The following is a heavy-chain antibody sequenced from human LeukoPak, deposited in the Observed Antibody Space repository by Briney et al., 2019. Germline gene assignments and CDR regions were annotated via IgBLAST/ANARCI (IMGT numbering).Heavy chain of an antibody. J-gene: IGHJ4*02. CDR1: GYSFTNYG. V-gene: IGHV1-18*01. CDR2: INANNGNT. Sequence: ASLKVSCKASGYSFTNYGFTWVRQAPGQGLEWMGWINANNGNTNYAQRLQGRVTMTIDTSTNTAYMELRSLRSDDTAVYYCARTAPRDCTNGICWVDYWGQGTLVTVSS. D-gene: IGHD2-8*01. CDR3: ARTAPRDCTNGICWVDY.